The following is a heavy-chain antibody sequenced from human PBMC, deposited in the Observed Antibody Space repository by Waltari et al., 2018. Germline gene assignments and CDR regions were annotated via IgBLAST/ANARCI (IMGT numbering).Heavy chain of an antibody. CDR1: GDTFRSYA. CDR3: ARALDIAMMVAAQGYYFGMDV. Sequence: QDQLVQSGAEVKAPGSSATVSCKVSGDTFRSYAISWVRQAPGQGLEWMGKSMPVLGFVNDAHRFQGRVTIPADKSARTVYMELSSLRSEDTAVYYWARALDIAMMVAAQGYYFGMDVWGQGTTVAVSS. D-gene: IGHD2-15*01. V-gene: IGHV1-69*04. CDR2: SMPVLGFV. J-gene: IGHJ6*02.